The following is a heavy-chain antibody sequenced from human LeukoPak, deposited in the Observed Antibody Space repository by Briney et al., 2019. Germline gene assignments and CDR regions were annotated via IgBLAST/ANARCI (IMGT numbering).Heavy chain of an antibody. CDR1: GITVSSNY. CDR3: AREISGY. J-gene: IGHJ4*02. D-gene: IGHD1-26*01. CDR2: IYSGGST. V-gene: IGHV3-66*01. Sequence: QPGGSLRLSCAASGITVSSNYMNWVRQAPGKGLEWVAIIYSGGSTHYADSVKGRFTISRDNSKNTLYLQMNSLRAEDTAVYYCAREISGYWGQGTLVTVSS.